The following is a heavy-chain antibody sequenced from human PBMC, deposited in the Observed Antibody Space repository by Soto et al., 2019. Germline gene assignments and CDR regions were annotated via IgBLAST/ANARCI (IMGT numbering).Heavy chain of an antibody. Sequence: ASVKVXCKASGYTLTSSAIHWVRQAPGQRLEWMGWISAYNGNTNYAQKLQGRVTMTTDTSTSTAYMELRSLRSDDTAVYYCARVTTVTTPNYYYYGLDVWGQGTTVTVSS. CDR1: GYTLTSSA. J-gene: IGHJ6*02. V-gene: IGHV1-18*01. D-gene: IGHD4-4*01. CDR2: ISAYNGNT. CDR3: ARVTTVTTPNYYYYGLDV.